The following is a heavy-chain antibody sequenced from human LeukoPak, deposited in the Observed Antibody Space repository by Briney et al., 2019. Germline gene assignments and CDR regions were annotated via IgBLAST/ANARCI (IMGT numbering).Heavy chain of an antibody. CDR2: ISSSSSYI. CDR1: GFTFSSYS. V-gene: IGHV3-21*04. D-gene: IGHD2-15*01. Sequence: GGSLRLSCGASGFTFSSYSMSWVRQAPGKGLEWVSFISSSSSYIYYSDSVKGRFTISRDNAKNSLYLQMNSLRAEDTAVYYCAKVLRIVVVVADGSYFDYWGQGTLVTVSS. J-gene: IGHJ4*02. CDR3: AKVLRIVVVVADGSYFDY.